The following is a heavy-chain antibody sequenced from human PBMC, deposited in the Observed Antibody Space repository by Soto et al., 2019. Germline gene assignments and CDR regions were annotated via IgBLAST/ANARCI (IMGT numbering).Heavy chain of an antibody. J-gene: IGHJ4*02. CDR2: IKSKTDGGTT. CDR3: TTDPGPYCTNGVCSNFDY. D-gene: IGHD2-8*01. Sequence: GGSLRLSCAASGFTFSNAWMNWVRQAPGKGLEWVGRIKSKTDGGTTDYAAPVKGRFTISRDDSKNTLYLQMNSLKTEDTAVYYCTTDPGPYCTNGVCSNFDYWGQGTLVTVSS. CDR1: GFTFSNAW. V-gene: IGHV3-15*07.